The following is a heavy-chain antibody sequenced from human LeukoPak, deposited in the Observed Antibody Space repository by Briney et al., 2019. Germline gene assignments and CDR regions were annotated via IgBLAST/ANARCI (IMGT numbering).Heavy chain of an antibody. D-gene: IGHD4-17*01. Sequence: SETLSLTCTVSGGSISSYYWSWIRQPPGKGLEWIGYIYYSGSTNYNPSLKSRVTISVDTSKNQFSLKLSSVTAADTAVYYCAGTTVTTLHASDIWGQGTMVTVSS. CDR3: AGTTVTTLHASDI. V-gene: IGHV4-59*01. J-gene: IGHJ3*02. CDR2: IYYSGST. CDR1: GGSISSYY.